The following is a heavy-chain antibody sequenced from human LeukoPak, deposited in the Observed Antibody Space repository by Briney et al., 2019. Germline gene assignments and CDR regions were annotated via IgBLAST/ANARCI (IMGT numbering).Heavy chain of an antibody. CDR3: AKDNILPYFDY. V-gene: IGHV3-30*18. CDR1: GFTFSSYG. Sequence: GGSLRLSCAASGFTFSSYGMHWVRQAPGKGLEWVAVISYDGSNKYYADSVKGRFTISRDNSKNTLYLQMNSLRAEDTAVYYCAKDNILPYFDYWGQGTLVTVSS. CDR2: ISYDGSNK. J-gene: IGHJ4*02.